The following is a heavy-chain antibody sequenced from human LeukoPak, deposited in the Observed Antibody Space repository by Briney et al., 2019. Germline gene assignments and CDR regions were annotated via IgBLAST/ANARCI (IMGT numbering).Heavy chain of an antibody. Sequence: SETLSLTCSVSGGSISSRSGYYWGWIRQSPGTGLEWIGCIYYSGSTYYNPSLKSRVTITVDTSKRFSLNLSSVTAADTAVYYCATQISGESPFDFWGQGTLVTVSS. CDR3: ATQISGESPFDF. V-gene: IGHV4-39*01. CDR1: GGSISSRSGYY. CDR2: IYYSGST. D-gene: IGHD3-10*01. J-gene: IGHJ4*02.